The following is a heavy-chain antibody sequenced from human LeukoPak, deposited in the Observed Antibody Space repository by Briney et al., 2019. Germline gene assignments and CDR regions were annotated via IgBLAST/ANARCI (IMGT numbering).Heavy chain of an antibody. V-gene: IGHV1-2*02. CDR3: ATPLGYSSGWYYFDY. Sequence: ASVKVSCKASGYTFTGYYMHWVRQAPGQGLEWMGWINPNSGGTNYAQKFQGRVTMTRDTPISTAYMELSRLRSDDTAVYYCATPLGYSSGWYYFDYWGQGTLVTVSS. J-gene: IGHJ4*02. D-gene: IGHD6-19*01. CDR2: INPNSGGT. CDR1: GYTFTGYY.